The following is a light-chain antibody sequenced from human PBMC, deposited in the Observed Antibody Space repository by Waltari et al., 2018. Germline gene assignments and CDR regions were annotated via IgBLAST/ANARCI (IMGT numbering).Light chain of an antibody. CDR1: SSDAGSYDL. Sequence: QSALIQPASVSGSPGQSITVSCTGASSDAGSYDLVCWYQQHPGKAPKLIIYGGNKRPSGVSNRFSGFKSGNTASLTISGLQAEDEAEYYCSSNAGRGIVFGGGTKLTVL. CDR2: GGN. CDR3: SSNAGRGIV. J-gene: IGLJ2*01. V-gene: IGLV2-23*01.